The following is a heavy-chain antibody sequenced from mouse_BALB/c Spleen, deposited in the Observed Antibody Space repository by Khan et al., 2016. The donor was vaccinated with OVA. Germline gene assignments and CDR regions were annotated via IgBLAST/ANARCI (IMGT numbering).Heavy chain of an antibody. Sequence: ESGAELVKPGASVRLSCKASGYTFTSYYLYWVKQRPGQGLEWIGDINPSSGGTNFNEKFKGKATLTVDKSSSTAYIQLNSLTSEDSAVYYCTRSGDGSFAYWGQGTLVTVSA. V-gene: IGHV1S81*02. CDR1: GYTFTSYY. CDR3: TRSGDGSFAY. D-gene: IGHD2-3*01. CDR2: INPSSGGT. J-gene: IGHJ3*01.